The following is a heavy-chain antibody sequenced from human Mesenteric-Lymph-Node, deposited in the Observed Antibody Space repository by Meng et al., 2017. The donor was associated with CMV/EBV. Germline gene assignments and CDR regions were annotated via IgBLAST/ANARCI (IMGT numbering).Heavy chain of an antibody. Sequence: ASVKVSCKASGYTFTSYDINWVRQATGQGLEWMGWMNPNSGNTRYAQKFQGRVTMTRNTSISTAYMELSSLRSEDTAVYYCAKRIAASGTTLGYWGQGTLVTSPQ. J-gene: IGHJ4*02. CDR1: GYTFTSYD. CDR2: MNPNSGNT. V-gene: IGHV1-8*01. D-gene: IGHD6-13*01. CDR3: AKRIAASGTTLGY.